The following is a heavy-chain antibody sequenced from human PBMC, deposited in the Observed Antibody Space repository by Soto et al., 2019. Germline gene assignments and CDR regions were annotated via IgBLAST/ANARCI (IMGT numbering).Heavy chain of an antibody. J-gene: IGHJ6*03. CDR2: TYYRSKWYN. V-gene: IGHV6-1*01. CDR3: ARVRGDSSSSNSDYYHYYHLAV. Sequence: PSQTLSLTCAISGDSVSSNSAAWNWIRQSPSRGLEWLGRTYYRSKWYNDYAVSVKSRITINPDTSKNQFSLQLNSVTPEDTAVYYCARVRGDSSSSNSDYYHYYHLAVWGKGTTVTVSS. CDR1: GDSVSSNSAA. D-gene: IGHD6-6*01.